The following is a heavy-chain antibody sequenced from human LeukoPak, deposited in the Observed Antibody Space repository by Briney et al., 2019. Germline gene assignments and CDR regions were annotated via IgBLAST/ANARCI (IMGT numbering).Heavy chain of an antibody. CDR1: GYTLTELS. J-gene: IGHJ5*02. V-gene: IGHV1-24*01. D-gene: IGHD2-2*01. CDR3: AYQLLRFGTKNNWFDP. CDR2: FDPEDGET. Sequence: ASVKVSCKVSGYTLTELSMHWVRQAPGKGLEWMGGFDPEDGETIYAQKFQGRVTMTEDTSTDTAYMELSSLRSEDTAVYYCAYQLLRFGTKNNWFDPWGQGTLVTVSS.